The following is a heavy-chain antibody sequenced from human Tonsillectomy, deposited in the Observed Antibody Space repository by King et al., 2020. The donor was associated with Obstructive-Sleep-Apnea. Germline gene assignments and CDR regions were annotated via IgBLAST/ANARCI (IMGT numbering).Heavy chain of an antibody. Sequence: VQLQESGPGLVKPSETLSLTCTVSGGSISTYYWSWIRQPPGKGLEWIGYIYYSGSTNYNPSLKRRVTISVDTSKSQFSLMLNSVTAADTAVYYCARGGYYYFDYWGQGTLVTVSS. D-gene: IGHD3-3*01. J-gene: IGHJ4*02. CDR3: ARGGYYYFDY. V-gene: IGHV4-59*01. CDR2: IYYSGST. CDR1: GGSISTYY.